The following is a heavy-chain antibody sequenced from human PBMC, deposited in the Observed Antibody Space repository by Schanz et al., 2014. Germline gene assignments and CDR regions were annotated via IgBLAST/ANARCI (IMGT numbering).Heavy chain of an antibody. J-gene: IGHJ4*02. Sequence: QVQLVQSGAEVKKPGASVKVSCKASGYTFTVYYMHWVRRAPGQGLEWLGWINPNSGATSSAQKFQGRVTMTRDTSSSTVYMQLSSLTPDNTAIYYCARVTTGYDSWGKGTLVTVSS. CDR2: INPNSGAT. CDR3: ARVTTGYDS. V-gene: IGHV1-2*02. D-gene: IGHD5-12*01. CDR1: GYTFTVYY.